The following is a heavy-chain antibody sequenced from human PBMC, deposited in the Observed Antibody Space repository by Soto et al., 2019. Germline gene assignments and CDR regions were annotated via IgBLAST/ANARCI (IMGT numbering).Heavy chain of an antibody. V-gene: IGHV4-30-4*01. D-gene: IGHD3-22*01. CDR1: GGSISSGDYY. CDR3: ARAPTYYYDSSGHTVFDY. J-gene: IGHJ4*02. Sequence: PSETLSLTCTVSGGSISSGDYYWSWIRQPPGKGLEWIGYIYYSGSTYYNPSLKSRVTISVDTSKNQFSLKLSSVTAADTAVYYCARAPTYYYDSSGHTVFDYWGQGTLVTVSS. CDR2: IYYSGST.